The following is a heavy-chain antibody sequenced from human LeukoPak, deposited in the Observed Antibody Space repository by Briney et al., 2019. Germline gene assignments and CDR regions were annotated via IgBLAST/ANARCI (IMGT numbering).Heavy chain of an antibody. CDR1: GFSFSSYS. CDR3: AKTVSGSHSYEGGDY. V-gene: IGHV3-23*01. Sequence: GGSLRLSCAASGFSFSSYSMNWVRQAPGKGLEWASAISGSGDNTFYADSVKGRFTMSRDNSKNMLYLQMNSLRAEDTAVYYCAKTVSGSHSYEGGDYWGQGTLVTVSS. J-gene: IGHJ4*02. CDR2: ISGSGDNT. D-gene: IGHD3-16*02.